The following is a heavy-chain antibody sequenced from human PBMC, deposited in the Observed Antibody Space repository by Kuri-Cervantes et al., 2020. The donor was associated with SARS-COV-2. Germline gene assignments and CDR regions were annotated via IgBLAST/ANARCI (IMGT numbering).Heavy chain of an antibody. CDR3: AKDRKVAARGYFDY. V-gene: IGHV3-23*01. J-gene: IGHJ4*02. D-gene: IGHD6-6*01. Sequence: GESLKISCAASGFTFSSYDMSWVRQAPGKGLEWVSGIGSYGVTTYYADSVKGRFAISRDNSKNTLYLQMNSLRAEDTAVYYCAKDRKVAARGYFDYWGQGTLVTVSS. CDR2: IGSYGVTT. CDR1: GFTFSSYD.